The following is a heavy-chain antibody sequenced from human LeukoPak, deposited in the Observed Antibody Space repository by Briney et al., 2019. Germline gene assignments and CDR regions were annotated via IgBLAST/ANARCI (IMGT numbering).Heavy chain of an antibody. V-gene: IGHV3-48*03. Sequence: GGSLRLSCAASGFTFSSYEMNWVRQAPGKGLEWVSYISSSGSTIYYADSVKGRFTISRDNAKNSLYLQMNSLRAEDTAVYYCARGKIRGYSYAPPDYLWGQGTLVTVSS. J-gene: IGHJ5*02. CDR2: ISSSGSTI. D-gene: IGHD5-18*01. CDR3: ARGKIRGYSYAPPDYL. CDR1: GFTFSSYE.